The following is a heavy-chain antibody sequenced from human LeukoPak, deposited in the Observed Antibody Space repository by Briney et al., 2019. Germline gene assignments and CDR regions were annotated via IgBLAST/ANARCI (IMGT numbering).Heavy chain of an antibody. J-gene: IGHJ4*02. CDR1: RYTFTGYG. CDR3: ARDWGSIKVIADY. V-gene: IGHV1-18*01. Sequence: ASVNVSCKATRYTFTGYGISWVRPAPAQGRGWRGWISTISDTTNYAQKLQGRVTMTTATSTSRAYMELRSLRSDDTALYFRARDWGSIKVIADYWGQGTLVTVSS. D-gene: IGHD7-27*01. CDR2: ISTISDTT.